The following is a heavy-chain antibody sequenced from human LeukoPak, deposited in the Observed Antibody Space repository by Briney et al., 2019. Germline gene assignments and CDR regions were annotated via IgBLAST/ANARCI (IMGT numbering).Heavy chain of an antibody. V-gene: IGHV3-21*04. CDR1: GFTFSVYA. Sequence: PGGSLRLSCAASGFTFSVYAMNWVRQAPGKGLEWASGISRSSRSMYYADSVKGRFTISRDNAKNSLYLQMNSLRAEDTALYYCAKKSSGDYYYYMDVWGKGTTVTVSS. CDR2: ISRSSRSM. CDR3: AKKSSGDYYYYMDV. J-gene: IGHJ6*03. D-gene: IGHD2-15*01.